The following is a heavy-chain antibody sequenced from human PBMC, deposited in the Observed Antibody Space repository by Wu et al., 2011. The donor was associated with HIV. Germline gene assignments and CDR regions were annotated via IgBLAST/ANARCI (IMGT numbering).Heavy chain of an antibody. Sequence: QVQLVQSGVEVKKPGASVKVSCKASGYSFTSYGISWVRQAPGQGLEWMGEILPMFGSTNYARKFQGRVTITADKSATTVYMELRSLRSEDTAMYYCARSGVSAEYYFYYMNVWGKGTTVTVSS. J-gene: IGHJ6*03. CDR3: ARSGVSAEYYFYYMNV. CDR1: GYSFTSYG. D-gene: IGHD2-2*01. V-gene: IGHV1-69*06. CDR2: ILPMFGST.